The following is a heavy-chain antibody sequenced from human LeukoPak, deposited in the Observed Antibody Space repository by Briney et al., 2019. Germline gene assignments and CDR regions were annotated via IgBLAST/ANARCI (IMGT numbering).Heavy chain of an antibody. CDR3: ARLGGTYFDY. CDR1: GFRFSDYH. Sequence: PGGSLRLSCAASGFRFSDYHMNWIRQAPGKGLEWVAHISSSGITRYYADSMRGRFTISRDNAKNSLSLQLNGLRAEDTAVYYCARLGGTYFDYWGQGALDTVSS. V-gene: IGHV3-11*01. CDR2: ISSSGITR. D-gene: IGHD1-26*01. J-gene: IGHJ4*02.